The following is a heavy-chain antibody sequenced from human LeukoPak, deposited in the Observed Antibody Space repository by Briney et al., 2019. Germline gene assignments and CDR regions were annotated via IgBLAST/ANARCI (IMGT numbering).Heavy chain of an antibody. D-gene: IGHD5-12*01. CDR1: GFTFSSYE. CDR2: ISSSGSTI. V-gene: IGHV3-48*03. CDR3: ARGPSGYHNT. Sequence: PGGSLRLSCAASGFTFSSYEMNWVRQAPGKGLEWGSYISSSGSTIYYADSVKGRFTISRDNSKNTLYLQMNSLRAEDTAVYYCARGPSGYHNTGGQGTLVTVSS. J-gene: IGHJ4*02.